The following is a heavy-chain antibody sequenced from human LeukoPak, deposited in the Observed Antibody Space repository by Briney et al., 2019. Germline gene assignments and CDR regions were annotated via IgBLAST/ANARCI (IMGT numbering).Heavy chain of an antibody. V-gene: IGHV3-23*01. D-gene: IGHD3-22*01. CDR3: AKRGVVIRVILVGFHKEAYYFDS. J-gene: IGHJ4*02. CDR2: ISDSGGRT. CDR1: GITLSNYG. Sequence: PGGSLRLSCAVSGITLSNYGMSWVRQAPGKGLEWVGGISDSGGRTNYADSVKGRFTISRDNSKNTLYLQMNSLRAEDTAVYFCAKRGVVIRVILVGFHKEAYYFDSWGQGALVTVSS.